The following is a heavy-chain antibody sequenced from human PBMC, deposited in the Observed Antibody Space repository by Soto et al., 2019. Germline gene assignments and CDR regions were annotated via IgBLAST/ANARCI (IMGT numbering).Heavy chain of an antibody. J-gene: IGHJ5*02. Sequence: ASVKVSCKASGGTFSSYAISWVRQAPGQGLEWMGGIIPIFGTANYAQKFQGRVTITADESTSTAYMELSSLRSEDTAVYYCARVGLYYYDSSGYSIRGFDPWRQGTLVTVSS. D-gene: IGHD3-22*01. CDR3: ARVGLYYYDSSGYSIRGFDP. CDR2: IIPIFGTA. V-gene: IGHV1-69*13. CDR1: GGTFSSYA.